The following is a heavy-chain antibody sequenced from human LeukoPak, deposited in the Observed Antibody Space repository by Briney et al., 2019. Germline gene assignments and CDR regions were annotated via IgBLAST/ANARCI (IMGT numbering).Heavy chain of an antibody. CDR3: ARPSYYYDSSGYPALDAFDI. CDR2: ISAYNGNT. J-gene: IGHJ3*02. V-gene: IGHV1-18*01. D-gene: IGHD3-22*01. Sequence: GASVKVSCKASGYTFTSHDISWVRQAPGQGLEWMGWISAYNGNTNYAQKLQGRVTMTTDTSTSTAYMELRSLRSDDTAVYYCARPSYYYDSSGYPALDAFDIWGQGTMVTVSS. CDR1: GYTFTSHD.